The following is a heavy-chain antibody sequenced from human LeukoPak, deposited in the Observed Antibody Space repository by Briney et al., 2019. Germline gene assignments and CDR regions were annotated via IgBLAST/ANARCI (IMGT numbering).Heavy chain of an antibody. D-gene: IGHD3-10*01. CDR3: ARSGGPGTYHQLRYNWFDP. V-gene: IGHV3-21*01. Sequence: GGSLRLSCAASGFTLSDYHMNWVRQAPGKGLEWLSSITTISHYIYYAGAVRGRFTISRDNAENSLYLQMNSLRGEDTAVYYCARSGGPGTYHQLRYNWFDPWGQGTLVTVSS. J-gene: IGHJ5*02. CDR2: ITTISHYI. CDR1: GFTLSDYH.